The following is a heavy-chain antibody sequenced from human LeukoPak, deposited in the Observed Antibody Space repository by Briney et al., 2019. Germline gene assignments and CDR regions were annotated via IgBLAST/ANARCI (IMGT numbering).Heavy chain of an antibody. CDR2: IWYDGSNK. CDR1: GFTFSSYG. V-gene: IGHV3-33*01. D-gene: IGHD3-22*01. Sequence: GGPLRLSCAASGFTFSSYGMLWVRQAPGKGLEWVAVIWYDGSNKYYADSVKGRFTISRDNSKNTLYLQMNSLRAEDTAVYYCARDPVPHSYYYDSSGYYFDYWGQGTLVTVSS. J-gene: IGHJ4*02. CDR3: ARDPVPHSYYYDSSGYYFDY.